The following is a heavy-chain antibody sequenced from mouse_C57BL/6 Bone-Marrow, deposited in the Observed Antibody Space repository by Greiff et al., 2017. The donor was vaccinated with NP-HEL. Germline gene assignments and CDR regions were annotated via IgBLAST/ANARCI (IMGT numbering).Heavy chain of an antibody. V-gene: IGHV1-63*01. CDR3: ARPHYYGSSSWFAY. CDR1: GYTFTNYW. Sequence: VQLQESGAELVRPGTSVKMSCKASGYTFTNYWIGWAKQRPGHGLEWIGDIYPGGGYTNYNEKFKGKATLTADKSSSTAYMQFSSLTSEDSAVYYCARPHYYGSSSWFAYWGQGTLVTVSA. J-gene: IGHJ3*01. D-gene: IGHD1-1*01. CDR2: IYPGGGYT.